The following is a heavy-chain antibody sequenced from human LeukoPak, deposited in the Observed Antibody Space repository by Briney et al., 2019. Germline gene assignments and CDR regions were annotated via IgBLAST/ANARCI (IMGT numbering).Heavy chain of an antibody. CDR2: IRSKTYGGTT. V-gene: IGHV3-49*03. D-gene: IGHD5-18*01. J-gene: IGHJ3*02. CDR3: TRVPGYSYGYETFDI. CDR1: GFTFGDYA. Sequence: GGSLRLSCTASGFTFGDYAMSWFRQAPGKGLGWVGFIRSKTYGGTTEYVASVKGRFTISRDDSKSIAYLQMNSQKTEDTAVYYCTRVPGYSYGYETFDIWGQGTMVTVSS.